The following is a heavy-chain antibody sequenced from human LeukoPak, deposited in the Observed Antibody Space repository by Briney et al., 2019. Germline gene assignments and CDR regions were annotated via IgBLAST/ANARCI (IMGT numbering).Heavy chain of an antibody. CDR3: AARDGYKMYYFDY. J-gene: IGHJ4*02. Sequence: ASVKVSCKASGGTFSSYAISWVRQAPGQGLEWMGRIIPILGIANYAQKFQGRVTITADKSTSTAYMELSSLRSEDTAVYYCAARDGYKMYYFDYWGQGTLVTVSS. CDR2: IIPILGIA. V-gene: IGHV1-69*04. D-gene: IGHD5-24*01. CDR1: GGTFSSYA.